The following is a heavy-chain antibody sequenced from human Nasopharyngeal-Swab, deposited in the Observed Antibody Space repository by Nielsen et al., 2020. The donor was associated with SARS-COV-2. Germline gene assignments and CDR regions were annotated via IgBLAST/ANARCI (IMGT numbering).Heavy chain of an antibody. Sequence: SETLSLTCTVSGGSISSSSYYWGWIRQPPGKGLEWIGSIYYSGSTNYNPSLKSRVTISVDTSKNQFSLKLSSVTAADTAVYYCASYDSSGLYGMDVWGQGTTVTVSS. CDR3: ASYDSSGLYGMDV. D-gene: IGHD3-22*01. CDR2: IYYSGST. V-gene: IGHV4-39*07. J-gene: IGHJ6*02. CDR1: GGSISSSSYY.